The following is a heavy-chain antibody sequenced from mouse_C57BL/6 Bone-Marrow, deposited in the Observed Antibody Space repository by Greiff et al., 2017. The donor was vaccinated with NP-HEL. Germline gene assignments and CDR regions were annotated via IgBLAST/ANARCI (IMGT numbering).Heavy chain of an antibody. CDR3: ARHGDYFGSGYGYFDV. D-gene: IGHD1-1*01. J-gene: IGHJ1*03. Sequence: QVQLQQSGAELVKPGASVKLSCKASGYTFTEYTIHWVKQRSGQGLEWIGWFYPGSGSIKYNEKFKDKATLTADKSSSTVYMDLSRLTSEGSAVYFCARHGDYFGSGYGYFDVWGTGTTVTVSS. V-gene: IGHV1-62-2*01. CDR2: FYPGSGSI. CDR1: GYTFTEYT.